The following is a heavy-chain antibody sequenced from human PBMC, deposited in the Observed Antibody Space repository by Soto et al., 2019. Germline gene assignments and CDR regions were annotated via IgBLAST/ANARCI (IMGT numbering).Heavy chain of an antibody. CDR1: GFTLSSYA. Sequence: EVQLLESGGGLVQPGGSLRLSCAASGFTLSSYAMSWVRQAPGKGLEWVSAISGSGGSTYYADSVKGRFTISRDNSKNTLYLQMNSLRAEETAVYYCAKAAYVWGSYRFGSIGFDYWGQGTLVTVSS. V-gene: IGHV3-23*01. J-gene: IGHJ4*02. D-gene: IGHD3-16*02. CDR3: AKAAYVWGSYRFGSIGFDY. CDR2: ISGSGGST.